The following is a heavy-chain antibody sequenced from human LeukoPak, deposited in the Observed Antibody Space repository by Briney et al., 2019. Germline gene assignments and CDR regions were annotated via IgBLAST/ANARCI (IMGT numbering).Heavy chain of an antibody. CDR3: ARGGKQWRGGNYFDS. V-gene: IGHV1-3*03. Sequence: ASVKVSCKASGYTFNNHDINWVRQAPGQSLEWMGWITTGRGETRCSQEFQRRITFTRDTSASTVYMDLSDLRSEDTAVYYCARGGKQWRGGNYFDSWGQGTLVAVSS. CDR2: ITTGRGET. D-gene: IGHD6-19*01. CDR1: GYTFNNHD. J-gene: IGHJ4*02.